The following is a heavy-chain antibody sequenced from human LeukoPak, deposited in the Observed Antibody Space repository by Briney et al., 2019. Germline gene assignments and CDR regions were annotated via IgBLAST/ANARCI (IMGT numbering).Heavy chain of an antibody. CDR3: ARDRYYGSGSYGLYWFDP. Sequence: SETLSLTCAVYGGSFSGYYWSWIRQPPGKGLEWIGEINHSGSTNYNPSLKSRVTISVDTSKNQFSLKLSSVTAADTAVYYCARDRYYGSGSYGLYWFDPWGQGTLVTVSS. J-gene: IGHJ5*02. D-gene: IGHD3-10*01. CDR2: INHSGST. CDR1: GGSFSGYY. V-gene: IGHV4-34*01.